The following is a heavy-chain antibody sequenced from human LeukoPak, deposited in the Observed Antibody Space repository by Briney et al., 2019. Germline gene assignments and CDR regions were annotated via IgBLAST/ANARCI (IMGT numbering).Heavy chain of an antibody. CDR1: GGSINSYY. CDR3: AIGEYGGYMDV. CDR2: VYYRGNT. Sequence: PSETLSLTCTVSGGSINSYYWSWIRQPPGKGLEWIGSVYYRGNTNYNPSLQSRLSISVDTSKNQFSLSLNSVTAADTAVYYCAIGEYGGYMDVWGKGTTVTVSS. D-gene: IGHD2/OR15-2a*01. J-gene: IGHJ6*03. V-gene: IGHV4-59*01.